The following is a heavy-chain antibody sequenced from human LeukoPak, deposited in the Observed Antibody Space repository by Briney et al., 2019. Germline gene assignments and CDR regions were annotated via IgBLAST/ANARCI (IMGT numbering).Heavy chain of an antibody. CDR2: ISSSSSTI. CDR1: GFTFGTYA. Sequence: GGSLRLSCTASGFTFGTYAMSWARQAPGKGLEWVSYISSSSSTIYYADSVKGRFIISRDNAKKSLYLHMNSLRDEDTAVYYCARDGGYCSSTNCHLDYWGQGTLVTVSS. CDR3: ARDGGYCSSTNCHLDY. V-gene: IGHV3-48*02. J-gene: IGHJ4*02. D-gene: IGHD2-2*01.